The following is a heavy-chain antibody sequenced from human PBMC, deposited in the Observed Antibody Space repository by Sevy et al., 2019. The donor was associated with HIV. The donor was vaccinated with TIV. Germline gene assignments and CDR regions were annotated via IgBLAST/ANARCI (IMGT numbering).Heavy chain of an antibody. Sequence: SETLYLTCTVSGGSITSLYWNWIRHPPGKGLEWIANIYYNGHINYNPSLKSRVTLSLDTSKNQFSLGLSSVTAADTAMYYCAGENAWGRGYAWGQGTRVTVSS. CDR1: GGSITSLY. CDR2: IYYNGHI. CDR3: AGENAWGRGYA. J-gene: IGHJ5*02. D-gene: IGHD6-25*01. V-gene: IGHV4-59*08.